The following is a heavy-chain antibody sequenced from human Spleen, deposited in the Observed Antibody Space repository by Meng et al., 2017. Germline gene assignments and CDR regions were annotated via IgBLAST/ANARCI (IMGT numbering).Heavy chain of an antibody. J-gene: IGHJ4*02. D-gene: IGHD3-22*01. Sequence: GESLKISCKGSGYSFSNHWIGWVRQMPGKGLEWMGVIYPDDSDTRYSPSFQGQVTISADKSITTAYLQWSSLKASDTAMYYCARLAGGSSGSPFDYWGQGTLVTVSS. CDR3: ARLAGGSSGSPFDY. CDR1: GYSFSNHW. CDR2: IYPDDSDT. V-gene: IGHV5-51*01.